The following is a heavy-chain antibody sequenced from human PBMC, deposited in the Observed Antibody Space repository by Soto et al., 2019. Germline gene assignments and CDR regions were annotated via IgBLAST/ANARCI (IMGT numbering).Heavy chain of an antibody. J-gene: IGHJ4*02. CDR3: ARDTYYYDSRAPHFDY. V-gene: IGHV3-21*01. D-gene: IGHD3-22*01. Sequence: PGSSLRLSCAASGFTFSSHSMNWVLQAPGKGLEWVSSISSSSSYIYYADSVKGRFTISRDNAKNSLYLQMNSLRAEDTAVYYCARDTYYYDSRAPHFDYWGQGTLVTVSS. CDR1: GFTFSSHS. CDR2: ISSSSSYI.